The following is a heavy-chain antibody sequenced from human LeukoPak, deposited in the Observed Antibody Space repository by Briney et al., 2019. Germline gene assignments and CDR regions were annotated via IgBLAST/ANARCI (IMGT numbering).Heavy chain of an antibody. Sequence: PGGSLRLSCAASGLTFSSHAMSWVRQAPGKGLEWVSVVSDSGGDTYYADSVRGRFTISRDNSKNTLYLQMNSLRAEDTAVYYCAKEEWFGEFLTCDYWGQGTLVTVSS. CDR2: VSDSGGDT. CDR3: AKEEWFGEFLTCDY. D-gene: IGHD3-10*01. V-gene: IGHV3-23*01. CDR1: GLTFSSHA. J-gene: IGHJ4*02.